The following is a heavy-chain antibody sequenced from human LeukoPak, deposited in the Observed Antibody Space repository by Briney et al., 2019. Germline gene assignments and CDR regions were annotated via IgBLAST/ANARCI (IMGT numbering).Heavy chain of an antibody. D-gene: IGHD3-3*01. V-gene: IGHV4-30-4*01. Sequence: PSGTLSLTCAVSGGSISSSNWWSWIRQPPGKGLEWIGYIYYSGSTYYNPSLKSRVTISVDTSKNQFSLKLSSVTAADTAVYYCARARSEGFDFWCGYFHSWHFDYWGQGTLVTVSS. CDR1: GGSISSSNW. CDR3: ARARSEGFDFWCGYFHSWHFDY. CDR2: IYYSGST. J-gene: IGHJ4*02.